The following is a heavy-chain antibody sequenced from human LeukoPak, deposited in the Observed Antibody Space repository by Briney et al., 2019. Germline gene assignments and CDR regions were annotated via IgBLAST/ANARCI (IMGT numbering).Heavy chain of an antibody. Sequence: GGSLRLSCAASEFTFSTYWMSWVRQAPGKGLEWVANIKQDGSEKYYVDSVKGRFTISRDNTKNSLYLQMNSLRAEDTAVYYCAGLDGVRLAHYSGPGTLVTVSS. CDR3: AGLDGVRLAHY. CDR1: EFTFSTYW. V-gene: IGHV3-7*01. CDR2: IKQDGSEK. D-gene: IGHD1-1*01. J-gene: IGHJ4*02.